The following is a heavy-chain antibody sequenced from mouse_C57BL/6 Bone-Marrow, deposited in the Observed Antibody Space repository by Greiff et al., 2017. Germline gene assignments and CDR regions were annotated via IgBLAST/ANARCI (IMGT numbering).Heavy chain of an antibody. Sequence: QVQLKQPGAELVRPGSSVKLSCKASGYTFTSYWMDWVKQRPGQGLEWIGNIYPSDSETHYNQKFKDKATLTVDKSSSTAYMQLSSLTSEDSAVYSSARGHYGNYGWYFDVWGTGTTVTVSS. CDR1: GYTFTSYW. D-gene: IGHD2-1*01. J-gene: IGHJ1*03. CDR2: IYPSDSET. V-gene: IGHV1-61*01. CDR3: ARGHYGNYGWYFDV.